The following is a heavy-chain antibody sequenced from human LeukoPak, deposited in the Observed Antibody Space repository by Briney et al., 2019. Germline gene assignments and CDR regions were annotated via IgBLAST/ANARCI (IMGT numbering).Heavy chain of an antibody. CDR3: ARQAYGSHFDAFDI. Sequence: GESLKISCKGVGYDFTNNWIGWVRQMPGKGLEFMGIIYPGDSDTRYSPSFQGQVTISVDKSITTAYLQWSSLKASDTAIYYCARQAYGSHFDAFDIWSQGTMVTVSS. CDR1: GYDFTNNW. J-gene: IGHJ3*02. D-gene: IGHD3-22*01. V-gene: IGHV5-51*01. CDR2: IYPGDSDT.